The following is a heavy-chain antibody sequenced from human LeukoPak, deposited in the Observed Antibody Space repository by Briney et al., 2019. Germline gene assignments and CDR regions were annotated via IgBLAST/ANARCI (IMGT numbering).Heavy chain of an antibody. CDR2: INPNSGGT. J-gene: IGHJ6*04. CDR3: ARGVGCSSTSCYEVYYYGMDV. D-gene: IGHD2-2*01. CDR1: GYTFTGYY. V-gene: IGHV1-2*04. Sequence: ASVTVSCKASGYTFTGYYMHWVRQAPAQGLEWMGWINPNSGGTNYAQKFQGWVTITRDTSISTAYMELSRLRSDDTAVYYCARGVGCSSTSCYEVYYYGMDVWGKGTTVTVSS.